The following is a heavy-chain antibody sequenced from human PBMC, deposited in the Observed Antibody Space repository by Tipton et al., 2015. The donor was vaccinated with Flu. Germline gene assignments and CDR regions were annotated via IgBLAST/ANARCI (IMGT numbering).Heavy chain of an antibody. J-gene: IGHJ6*03. CDR1: GGSISSYY. Sequence: TLSLTCTVSGGSISSYYWSWIRQPPGKGLEWIGYIYYSGSTNYNPSLKSRVTISVDTSKNQFSLKLSSVTAADTAVYYCARPRTHYYYYYMDVWGKGTTVTVSS. V-gene: IGHV4-59*08. CDR2: IYYSGST. CDR3: ARPRTHYYYYYMDV. D-gene: IGHD1-7*01.